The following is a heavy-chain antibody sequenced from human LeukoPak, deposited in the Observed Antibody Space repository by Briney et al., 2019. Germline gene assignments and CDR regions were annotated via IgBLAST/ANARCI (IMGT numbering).Heavy chain of an antibody. D-gene: IGHD5-18*01. CDR2: ISYDGSNK. CDR3: AKDRSLWTFDY. V-gene: IGHV3-30*18. Sequence: GSLRLSFAASGFPFSSYGMHWVRQAPGKGLEWVAVISYDGSNKYYADSAKGRFTISRDNSKNTLYLQMNSLRAEDTAVYYCAKDRSLWTFDYWGQGTLVTVSS. J-gene: IGHJ4*02. CDR1: GFPFSSYG.